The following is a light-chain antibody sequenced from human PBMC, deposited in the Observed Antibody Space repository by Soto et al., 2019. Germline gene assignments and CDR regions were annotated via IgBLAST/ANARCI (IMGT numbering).Light chain of an antibody. J-gene: IGKJ5*01. CDR2: GAS. CDR1: QNIDIY. Sequence: DIQMTQSPSSLSASVGDTVTITCRASQNIDIYLNWYQQKAGTAPKVLISGASNLQRGVPSRFSGSGSGTDFTLTINNLQPEDFATYFCQQTFNVPPWTFGQGTRLEI. CDR3: QQTFNVPPWT. V-gene: IGKV1-39*01.